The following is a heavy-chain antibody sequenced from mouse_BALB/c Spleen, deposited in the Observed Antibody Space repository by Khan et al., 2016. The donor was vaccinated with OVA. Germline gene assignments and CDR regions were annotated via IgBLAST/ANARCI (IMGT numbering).Heavy chain of an antibody. CDR3: ARGYGSSHWYFDV. V-gene: IGHV3-8*02. J-gene: IGHJ1*01. Sequence: EVQLQESGPSLVKPSQTLSLTCSVTGDSITSGYWNWIRKFPGNKLEYMGYISYSGSTYYNPSLKSRISITRDTSKNQYYLQLNSVTTEDTATYDCARGYGSSHWYFDVWGAGTTVTVSS. CDR2: ISYSGST. D-gene: IGHD1-1*01. CDR1: GDSITSGY.